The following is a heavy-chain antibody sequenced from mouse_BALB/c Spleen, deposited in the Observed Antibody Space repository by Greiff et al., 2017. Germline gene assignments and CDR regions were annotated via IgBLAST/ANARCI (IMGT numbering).Heavy chain of an antibody. CDR3: AGNYYGSLYYFDY. J-gene: IGHJ2*01. D-gene: IGHD1-1*01. V-gene: IGHV5-6-3*01. CDR1: GFTFSSYG. CDR2: INSNGGST. Sequence: EVQGVESGGGLVQPGGSLKLSCAASGFTFSSYGMSWVRQNPDKRLELVATINSNGGSTYYPDSVKGRFTISRDNAKNTLYLQMSSLKSEDTAMYYCAGNYYGSLYYFDYWGQGTTLTVSS.